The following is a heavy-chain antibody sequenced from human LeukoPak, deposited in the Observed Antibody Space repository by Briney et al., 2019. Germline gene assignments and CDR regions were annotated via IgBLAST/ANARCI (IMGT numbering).Heavy chain of an antibody. CDR3: ARVLSGSGNDFDI. J-gene: IGHJ3*02. V-gene: IGHV4-61*01. D-gene: IGHD3-10*01. CDR2: IYYSGST. CDR1: GGSVSSGSYY. Sequence: SETLSLTCTVSGGSVSSGSYYWSWIRQPPGRGLEWIGYIYYSGSTNYNPSLKSRVTISVDTSKNQFSLKLSSVTAADMAVYYCARVLSGSGNDFDIWGQGTMVTVSS.